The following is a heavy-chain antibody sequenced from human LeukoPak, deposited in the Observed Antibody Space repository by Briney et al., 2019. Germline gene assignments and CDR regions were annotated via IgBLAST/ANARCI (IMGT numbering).Heavy chain of an antibody. V-gene: IGHV3-21*01. CDR2: ISSSSSYI. CDR3: ARDRTPATVTKDYFDY. D-gene: IGHD4-11*01. Sequence: GGPLRLSCAASGFTFSSYSMNWVRQAPGKGLEWVSSISSSSSYIYYADSVKGRFTISRDNAKNSLYLQMNSLRAEDTAVYYCARDRTPATVTKDYFDYWGQGTLVTVS. J-gene: IGHJ4*02. CDR1: GFTFSSYS.